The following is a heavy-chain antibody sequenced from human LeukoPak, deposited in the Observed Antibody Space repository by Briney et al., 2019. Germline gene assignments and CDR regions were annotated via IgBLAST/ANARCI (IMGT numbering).Heavy chain of an antibody. CDR2: IYYSGST. J-gene: IGHJ6*03. V-gene: IGHV4-61*08. CDR1: GGSISSGDYY. Sequence: SETLSLTCTVSGGSISSGDYYWSWIRQPPGKGLEWIGYIYYSGSTNYNPSLKSRVTMSVDTSKNQFSLKLSSVTAADTAVYYCARGYVGYYYMDVWGKGTTVTVSS. CDR3: ARGYVGYYYMDV. D-gene: IGHD5-12*01.